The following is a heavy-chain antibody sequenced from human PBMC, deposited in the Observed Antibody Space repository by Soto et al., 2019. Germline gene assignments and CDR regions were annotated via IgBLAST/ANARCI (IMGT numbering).Heavy chain of an antibody. D-gene: IGHD3-10*01. CDR1: GFTFSSYG. V-gene: IGHV3-33*01. J-gene: IGHJ4*02. CDR2: IWYDGSNK. CDR3: ARTHLHYYGSGSYSN. Sequence: GGSLRLSCAASGFTFSSYGMHWVRQAPGKGLEWVAVIWYDGSNKYYADSVKGRFTISRDNSKNTLYLQMNSLRAEDTAVYYCARTHLHYYGSGSYSNWGQGPLVNVSS.